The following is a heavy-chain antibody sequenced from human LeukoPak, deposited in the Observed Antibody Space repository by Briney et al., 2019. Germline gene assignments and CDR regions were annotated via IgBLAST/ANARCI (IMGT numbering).Heavy chain of an antibody. CDR2: IYYSGST. CDR3: ARAGDYGAYFDY. CDR1: GGSISSGDYY. Sequence: SETLSLTCTVSGGSISSGDYYWSWVRQPPGKGLEWIGYIYYSGSTYYNPSLKSRVTISVDTSKNQFSLKLSSVTAADTAVYYCARAGDYGAYFDYWGQGTLVTVSS. D-gene: IGHD4-17*01. V-gene: IGHV4-30-4*01. J-gene: IGHJ4*02.